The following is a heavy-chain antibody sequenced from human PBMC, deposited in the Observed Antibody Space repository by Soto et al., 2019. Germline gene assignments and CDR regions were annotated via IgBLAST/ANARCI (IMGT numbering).Heavy chain of an antibody. CDR1: VGNVCRNRAA. CDR2: TYYRSKWYN. D-gene: IGHD2-2*01. CDR3: ARAQGYCSSTSCYAGAFDI. Sequence: SHSRTVTDESSVGNVCRNRAAWNWFKQSPSRGLEWLGRTYYRSKWYNDYAVSVKSRITINPDTSKNQFSLQLNSVTPEDTAVYYCARAQGYCSSTSCYAGAFDIWGQGTMVTGSS. V-gene: IGHV6-1*01. J-gene: IGHJ3*02.